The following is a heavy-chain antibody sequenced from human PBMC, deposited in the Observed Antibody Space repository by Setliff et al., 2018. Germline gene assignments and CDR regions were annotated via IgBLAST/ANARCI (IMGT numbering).Heavy chain of an antibody. D-gene: IGHD2-8*02. CDR3: TVYNTGSSKDHY. Sequence: SETLSLTCTVSGDSISSSSFYWGWIRQPPGKGLEWIGNMYHSGSVYYNPSLKSRVTISVDTSKNQFSLKLSSVTAADTALYYCTVYNTGSSKDHYWGQGTPVTSPQ. CDR1: GDSISSSSFY. CDR2: MYHSGSV. J-gene: IGHJ4*02. V-gene: IGHV4-39*07.